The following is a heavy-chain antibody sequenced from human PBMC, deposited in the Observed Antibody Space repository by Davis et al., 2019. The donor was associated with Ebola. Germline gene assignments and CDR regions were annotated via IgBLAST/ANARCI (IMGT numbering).Heavy chain of an antibody. J-gene: IGHJ3*02. CDR1: GNSFTSHW. CDR2: IYPGDSDT. V-gene: IGHV5-51*01. D-gene: IGHD2-8*02. Sequence: VSCEDSGNSFTSHWIGWVRQMPGKGLEWMGIIYPGDSDTRYSPSFQGHVTISADKSIKTAFLQWSSLKASDTAMYYCASLRRTITGMDDAFDIWGQGTMVTVSS. CDR3: ASLRRTITGMDDAFDI.